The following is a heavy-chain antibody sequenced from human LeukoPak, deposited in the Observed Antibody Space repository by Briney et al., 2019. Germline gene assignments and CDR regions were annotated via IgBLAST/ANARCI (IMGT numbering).Heavy chain of an antibody. CDR1: GFTFSDLY. Sequence: GGSLKLSCAASGFTFSDLYMSWIRQAPGKGLEWVSYISSSSTYTNYADSVKGRFTISRDNAKNSLYLQMDSLRAEDTAVYYCVRHLGLSSWYDYFDYWGQGTLVTVSS. D-gene: IGHD6-13*01. V-gene: IGHV3-11*06. CDR3: VRHLGLSSWYDYFDY. CDR2: ISSSSTYT. J-gene: IGHJ4*02.